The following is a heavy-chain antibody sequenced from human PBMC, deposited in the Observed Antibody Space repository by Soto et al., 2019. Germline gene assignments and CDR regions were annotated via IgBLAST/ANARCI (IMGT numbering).Heavy chain of an antibody. CDR1: GFTFSSYS. CDR3: ARDTYSSGWYNWFDP. CDR2: ISSSSSTI. D-gene: IGHD6-19*01. J-gene: IGHJ5*02. V-gene: IGHV3-48*02. Sequence: TGGSLRLSCAASGFTFSSYSMNWVRQAPGKGLEWVSYISSSSSTIYYADSVKGRFTISRDNAKNSLYLQMNSLRDEDTAVYYCARDTYSSGWYNWFDPWGQGTLVTVSS.